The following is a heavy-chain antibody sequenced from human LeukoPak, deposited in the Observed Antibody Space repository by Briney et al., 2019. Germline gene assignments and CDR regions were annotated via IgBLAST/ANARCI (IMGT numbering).Heavy chain of an antibody. CDR2: ISGIGGST. CDR1: GSTFSNYA. CDR3: TKAARIAGPSYYYGMDV. J-gene: IGHJ6*04. Sequence: GGSLRLSCAASGSTFSNYAMSWVRQAPGKGLEWLSAISGIGGSTYYADSVTGRFTISRDNSNNTLDLQMNSLRADDTAVYYCTKAARIAGPSYYYGMDVWGKGTTVTVST. V-gene: IGHV3-23*01. D-gene: IGHD6-13*01.